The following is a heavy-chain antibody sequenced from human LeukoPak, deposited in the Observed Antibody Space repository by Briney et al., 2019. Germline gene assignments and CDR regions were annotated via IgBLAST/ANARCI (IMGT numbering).Heavy chain of an antibody. D-gene: IGHD6-6*01. CDR1: GFTFSSYG. V-gene: IGHV3-33*06. J-gene: IGHJ6*02. CDR2: IWYDGSNK. CDR3: AKEFSSSSGMDV. Sequence: PGGSLRLSCAASGFTFSSYGMHWVRQAPGKGLEWVAVIWYDGSNKYYADSVKGRFTISRDNSKNTLYLQMNSLRAEDTAVYYCAKEFSSSSGMDVWGQGTTVTVSS.